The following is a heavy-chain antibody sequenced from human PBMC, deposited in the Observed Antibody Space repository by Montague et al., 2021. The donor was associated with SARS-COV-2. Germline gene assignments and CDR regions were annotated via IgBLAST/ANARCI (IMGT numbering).Heavy chain of an antibody. J-gene: IGHJ6*02. Sequence: PALVKPTQTLTLTCTFSGFSLTTTGVGVNWIRQPPGKALEWLALIFCDDDKRYSPSLKSRLTITKDTSKNHVVLTMANMDPADTATYYCAHQTRFSSGMDVRGQGTTVTVSS. CDR2: IFCDDDK. D-gene: IGHD3-3*01. V-gene: IGHV2-5*02. CDR3: AHQTRFSSGMDV. CDR1: GFSLTTTGVG.